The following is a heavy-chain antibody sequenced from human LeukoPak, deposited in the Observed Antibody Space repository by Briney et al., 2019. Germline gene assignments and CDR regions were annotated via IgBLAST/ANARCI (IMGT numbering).Heavy chain of an antibody. CDR2: MNPNSGNT. Sequence: ASVKVSCKASGYTFTSYYMHWVRQAPGQGLEWMGWMNPNSGNTGYAQKFQGRVTMTRNTSISTAYMELSSLRSEDTAAYYCARGRLRLERRRDWFDPWGQGTLVTVSS. V-gene: IGHV1-8*02. CDR3: ARGRLRLERRRDWFDP. D-gene: IGHD1-1*01. J-gene: IGHJ5*02. CDR1: GYTFTSYY.